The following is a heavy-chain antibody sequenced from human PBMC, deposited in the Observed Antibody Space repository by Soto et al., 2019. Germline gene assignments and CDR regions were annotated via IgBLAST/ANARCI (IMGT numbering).Heavy chain of an antibody. V-gene: IGHV3-7*01. CDR1: GDSISTYW. CDR3: AALDTAMVKTAGY. CDR2: VKQDGSEE. J-gene: IGHJ4*02. D-gene: IGHD5-18*01. Sequence: PGGSLRLSCTASGDSISTYWMSWVRQAPGKGLEWVANVKQDGSEEYYVDSVKGRFTISRDNAKNSLYLQMNSLRAEDTAVYYCAALDTAMVKTAGYWGQGTLVTVSS.